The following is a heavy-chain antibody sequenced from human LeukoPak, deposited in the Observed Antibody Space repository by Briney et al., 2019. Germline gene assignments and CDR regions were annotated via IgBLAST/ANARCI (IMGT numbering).Heavy chain of an antibody. CDR2: INPNSGGT. Sequence: EASVKVSCKASGYTFTTYNINWVRQAPGQGLEWMGWINPNSGGTNYAQKFQGRVTMTRDTSISTAYMELSSLRSEDTAVYYCASPPPYSNYAGFDYWGQGTLVTVSS. J-gene: IGHJ4*02. CDR1: GYTFTTYN. D-gene: IGHD4-11*01. CDR3: ASPPPYSNYAGFDY. V-gene: IGHV1-2*02.